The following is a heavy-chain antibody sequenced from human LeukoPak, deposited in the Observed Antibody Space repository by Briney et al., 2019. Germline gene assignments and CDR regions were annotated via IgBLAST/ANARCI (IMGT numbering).Heavy chain of an antibody. V-gene: IGHV4-30-4*01. D-gene: IGHD3-10*01. J-gene: IGHJ6*04. CDR3: ARDTRRVRGIAGYYYGMDV. CDR1: GGSISSGDYY. CDR2: IYYSGST. Sequence: SETLSLTCTVSGGSISSGDYYWSWIRQPPGKGLEWIGYIYYSGSTYYNPSLKSRVTISVDTSKNQFSLMLSSVTAADTAVYYCARDTRRVRGIAGYYYGMDVWGKGTTVTVSS.